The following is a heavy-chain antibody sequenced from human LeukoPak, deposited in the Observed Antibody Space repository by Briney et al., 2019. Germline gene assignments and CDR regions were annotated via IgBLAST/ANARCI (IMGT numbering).Heavy chain of an antibody. CDR3: ARVYGLTSCCTFDY. CDR1: GFTFSSYS. Sequence: GGSLRLSCAASGFTFSSYSMNWVRQAPGKGLEWVSSISSSSSYIYYADSVKGRFTISRDNAKNSLYLQMNSPRAEDTAVYYCARVYGLTSCCTFDYWGQGTLVTVSS. J-gene: IGHJ4*02. CDR2: ISSSSSYI. D-gene: IGHD2-2*01. V-gene: IGHV3-21*01.